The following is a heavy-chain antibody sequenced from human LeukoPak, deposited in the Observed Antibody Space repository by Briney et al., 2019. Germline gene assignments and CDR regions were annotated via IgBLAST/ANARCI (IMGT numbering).Heavy chain of an antibody. Sequence: ASVKVSCKASGYTFTSYGISWVRQAPGQGLEWMGWISAYNGNTNYAQKIQGRVTMTTDTSTSTAYMELRSLRSDDTAVYYCARVTGYMIEDYFDYWGQGTLVTVSS. J-gene: IGHJ4*02. V-gene: IGHV1-18*01. CDR3: ARVTGYMIEDYFDY. CDR1: GYTFTSYG. CDR2: ISAYNGNT. D-gene: IGHD3-22*01.